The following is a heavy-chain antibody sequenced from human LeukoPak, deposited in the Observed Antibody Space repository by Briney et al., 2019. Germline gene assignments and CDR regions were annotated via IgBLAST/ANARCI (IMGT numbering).Heavy chain of an antibody. V-gene: IGHV3-23*01. CDR2: ISGSGGST. CDR1: GFTFSSYA. J-gene: IGHJ4*02. Sequence: GGSLRLSCAASGFTFSSYAMSWVRQAPGKGLEWVSAISGSGGSTYYADSAKGRFTISRDNSKNTLYLQMNSLRAEDTAVYYCAKDHTKRIVGATYYFDYWGQGTLVTVSS. D-gene: IGHD1-26*01. CDR3: AKDHTKRIVGATYYFDY.